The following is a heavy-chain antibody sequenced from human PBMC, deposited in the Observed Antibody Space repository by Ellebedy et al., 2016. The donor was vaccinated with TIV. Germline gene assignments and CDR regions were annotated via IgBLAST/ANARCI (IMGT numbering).Heavy chain of an antibody. Sequence: SETLSLTXTVSGGSISSSSYYWGWIRQPPGKGLEWIGSIYYSGSTYYNPSLKSRVTISVDTSKNQFSLKLSSVTAADTAVYYCASSSIAARRAFDPWGQGTLVTVSS. V-gene: IGHV4-39*01. CDR2: IYYSGST. CDR3: ASSSIAARRAFDP. J-gene: IGHJ5*02. CDR1: GGSISSSSYY. D-gene: IGHD6-6*01.